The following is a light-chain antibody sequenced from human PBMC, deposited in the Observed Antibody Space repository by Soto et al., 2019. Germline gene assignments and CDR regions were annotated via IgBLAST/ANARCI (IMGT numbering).Light chain of an antibody. Sequence: QSVLTQPASVSGSPGQSITISCTGTSSDVGGYSRVSWYQHHPGKAPKLIIYEVSDRPSGVSHRFSGSKSGNTASLTISGLQAEDEADYYCNSYTSSNTRVFGTGTKLTVL. CDR2: EVS. CDR3: NSYTSSNTRV. J-gene: IGLJ1*01. CDR1: SSDVGGYSR. V-gene: IGLV2-14*01.